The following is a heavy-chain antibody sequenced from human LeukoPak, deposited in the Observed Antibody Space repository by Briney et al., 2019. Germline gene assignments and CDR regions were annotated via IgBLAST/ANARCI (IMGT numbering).Heavy chain of an antibody. V-gene: IGHV3-7*01. D-gene: IGHD2-15*01. CDR3: ARWGGGSCYDY. Sequence: GGSLRLSCAASGFTFSNHWMSWVRQAPGKGLEWVANIKQDGSDKYYVDSVKGRFTISRDIAKNSLYLQMNSLRDEDTAVYFCARWGGGSCYDYWGQGTLVAVSS. J-gene: IGHJ4*02. CDR2: IKQDGSDK. CDR1: GFTFSNHW.